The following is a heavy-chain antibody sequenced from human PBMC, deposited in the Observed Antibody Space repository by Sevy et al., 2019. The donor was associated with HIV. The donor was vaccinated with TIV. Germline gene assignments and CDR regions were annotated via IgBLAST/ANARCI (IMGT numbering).Heavy chain of an antibody. D-gene: IGHD6-13*01. CDR2: ISYDGSNK. J-gene: IGHJ4*02. Sequence: GGSLRLSCAASGFTFSSYAMHWVRQAPGKGLEWVAVISYDGSNKYYEDSVKGRFTISRDNSKNTLYLQMNSLRAEDTAVFYCARAGSSSWFLGYWGQGTLVTVSS. CDR1: GFTFSSYA. CDR3: ARAGSSSWFLGY. V-gene: IGHV3-30-3*01.